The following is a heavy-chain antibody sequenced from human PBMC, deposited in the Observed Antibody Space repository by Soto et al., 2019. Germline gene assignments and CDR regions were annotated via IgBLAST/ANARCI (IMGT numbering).Heavy chain of an antibody. V-gene: IGHV1-18*01. D-gene: IGHD4-4*01. CDR3: AIIGSGDYSDFDY. CDR1: GYTFTSYG. J-gene: IGHJ4*02. CDR2: ISANNGNT. Sequence: ASVKVSGNGFGYTFTSYGISWVRQAPGQGLEWMGWISANNGNTNYAQKLQDRVTMTTDTSTSTAYMELRSLRSDDTAVYYCAIIGSGDYSDFDYWGQGTLVTVSS.